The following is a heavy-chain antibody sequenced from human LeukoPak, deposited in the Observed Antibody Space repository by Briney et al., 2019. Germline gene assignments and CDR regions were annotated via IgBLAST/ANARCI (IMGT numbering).Heavy chain of an antibody. CDR2: IRWDGSKT. V-gene: IGHV3-30*02. CDR1: GFDLIRNG. D-gene: IGHD3-22*01. Sequence: PGGSLRLSCAASGFDLIRNGMHWFRQAPGRGLEWVSFIRWDGSKTSNRYSVPGGFTISRDRSKNTLYLHTNILRPKDTSVYLCPRDFDDVNSNYYYISEYWGQGVLVSVFS. J-gene: IGHJ4*02. CDR3: PRDFDDVNSNYYYISEY.